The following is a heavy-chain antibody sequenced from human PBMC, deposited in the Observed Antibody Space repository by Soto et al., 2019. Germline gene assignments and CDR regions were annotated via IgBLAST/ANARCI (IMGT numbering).Heavy chain of an antibody. Sequence: PAETLSLTWSVSGGSISDDYCMSIRESPGKGLEYIGYIYNGGRTDYNPSLKSRVTISVDTSKNQFSLKLTSVTAPDTAVYYCANRFCTSGVLFDYWGQGTPVTVS. V-gene: IGHV4-59*03. CDR2: IYNGGRT. J-gene: IGHJ4*02. CDR1: GGSISDDY. D-gene: IGHD3-10*01. CDR3: ANRFCTSGVLFDY.